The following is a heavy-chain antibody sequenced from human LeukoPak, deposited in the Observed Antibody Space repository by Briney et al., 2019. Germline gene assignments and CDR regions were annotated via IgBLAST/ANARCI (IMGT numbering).Heavy chain of an antibody. CDR2: ISAYNGNT. CDR3: ARDHGYSYGPGGEKYYFDY. Sequence: GASVKVSCRASGYSFTTYGITWVRQAPGQGLEWMGWISAYNGNTHYAQNLQGRVTMTTDTSTSTAYMDLRSLRSDDTAVYYCARDHGYSYGPGGEKYYFDYWGQGTLVTVSS. V-gene: IGHV1-18*01. D-gene: IGHD5-18*01. J-gene: IGHJ4*02. CDR1: GYSFTTYG.